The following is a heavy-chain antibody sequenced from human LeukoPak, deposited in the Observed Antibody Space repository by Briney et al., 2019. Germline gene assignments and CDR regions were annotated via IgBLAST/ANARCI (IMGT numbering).Heavy chain of an antibody. CDR1: GGTFSSYA. CDR2: IIPIFGTA. CDR3: ATGRWNSSSWGDY. V-gene: IGHV1-69*13. J-gene: IGHJ4*02. Sequence: SVKVSCKASGGTFSSYAISWVQQAPGQGLEWMGGIIPIFGTANYAQKFQGRVTITADESTSTAYMELSSLRSEDTAVYYCATGRWNSSSWGDYWGQGTLVTVSS. D-gene: IGHD6-13*01.